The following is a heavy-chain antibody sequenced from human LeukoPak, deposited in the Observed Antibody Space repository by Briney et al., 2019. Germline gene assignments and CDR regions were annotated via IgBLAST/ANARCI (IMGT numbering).Heavy chain of an antibody. CDR2: ISAYNGNT. V-gene: IGHV1-18*01. J-gene: IGHJ3*02. Sequence: SVKASCKASGYTLTSDGISWVRQAPGQGLEWMGWISAYNGNTNYAQKLQGRVTMTTDTSTSTAYRELRSRRSDDTAVYYCARDPLQVTMIGRAFDIGGEGTMLTASS. CDR3: ARDPLQVTMIGRAFDI. CDR1: GYTLTSDG. D-gene: IGHD3-22*01.